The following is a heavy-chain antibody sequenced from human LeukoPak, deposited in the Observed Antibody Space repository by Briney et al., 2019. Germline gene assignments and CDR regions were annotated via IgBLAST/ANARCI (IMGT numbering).Heavy chain of an antibody. CDR2: INGSGGST. Sequence: GGSLRLSCAASGFTFSSYAMSWVRQAPGKGLEWVSAINGSGGSTYYADSVKGRFTISRDNSKNTLYLQMNSLRAEDTAVYYWAEQVGATHFDYWGKGTLDTVSS. CDR1: GFTFSSYA. CDR3: AEQVGATHFDY. V-gene: IGHV3-23*01. D-gene: IGHD1-26*01. J-gene: IGHJ4*02.